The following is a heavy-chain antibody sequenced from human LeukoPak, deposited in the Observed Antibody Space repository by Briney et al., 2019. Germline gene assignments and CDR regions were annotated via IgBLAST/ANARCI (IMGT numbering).Heavy chain of an antibody. V-gene: IGHV2-5*01. CDR3: ARSYSDYDYFNNWFDP. J-gene: IGHJ5*02. Sequence: SGPTLVNPTQTLSLTCTFSGFSLSTSGVGVGWLRQPPGKALEWLALIYWNDDKRYSPSLKSRLTISKDTSKNQVVLTMTNMDPVHTATYYCARSYSDYDYFNNWFDPWGQGTLVTVSS. CDR1: GFSLSTSGVG. CDR2: IYWNDDK. D-gene: IGHD5-12*01.